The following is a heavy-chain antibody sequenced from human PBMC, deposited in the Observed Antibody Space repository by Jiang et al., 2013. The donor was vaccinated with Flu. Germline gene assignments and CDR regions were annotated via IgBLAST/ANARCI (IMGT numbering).Heavy chain of an antibody. Sequence: GAEVKKPGASVKVSCKASGYTFTSYGISWVRQAPGQGLEWMGWISAYNGNTNYAQKLQGRVTMTTDTSTSTAYMELRSLRSDDTAVYYCASHRPEISGTYDAFDIWGQGTMVTVSS. J-gene: IGHJ3*02. D-gene: IGHD1-26*01. CDR3: ASHRPEISGTYDAFDI. CDR1: GYTFTSYG. CDR2: ISAYNGNT. V-gene: IGHV1-18*01.